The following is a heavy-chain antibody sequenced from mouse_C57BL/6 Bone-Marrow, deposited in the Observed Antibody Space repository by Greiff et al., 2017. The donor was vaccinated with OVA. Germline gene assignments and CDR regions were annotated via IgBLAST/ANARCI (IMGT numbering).Heavy chain of an antibody. J-gene: IGHJ2*01. CDR1: GYAFSSSW. CDR2: IYPGDGDT. CDR3: ARPGYYSNYYFDY. Sequence: VQLQQSGPELVKPGASVKISCKASGYAFSSSWMNWVKQRPGKGLEWIGRIYPGDGDTNYNGKFKGKATLTADKSSSTAYMQLSSLTSEDSAVYFCARPGYYSNYYFDYWGQGTTLTVSS. D-gene: IGHD2-5*01. V-gene: IGHV1-82*01.